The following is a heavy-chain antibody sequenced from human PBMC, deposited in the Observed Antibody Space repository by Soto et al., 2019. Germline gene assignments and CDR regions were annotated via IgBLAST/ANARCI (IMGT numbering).Heavy chain of an antibody. J-gene: IGHJ4*02. CDR1: GGSVTNSSYY. D-gene: IGHD4-17*01. CDR3: VSQRTTVPTQAYFDY. CDR2: VYYRGRS. V-gene: IGHV4-39*01. Sequence: SETLFLTCTVSGGSVTNSSYYWGWIRRSPGKGLEWIGSVYYRGRSYSKSSVKSRVTISVDTSKNRFSLSLNSVTASDTAVYFCVSQRTTVPTQAYFDYWGPGALVTVSS.